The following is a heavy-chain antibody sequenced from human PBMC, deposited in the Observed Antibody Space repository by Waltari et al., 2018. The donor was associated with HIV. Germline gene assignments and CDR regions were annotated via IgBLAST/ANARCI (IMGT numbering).Heavy chain of an antibody. CDR2: IRSSGSTI. V-gene: IGHV3-48*03. J-gene: IGHJ3*02. CDR3: ASWWDAFDI. D-gene: IGHD2-8*02. Sequence: EVQLVESGGGLVQPGGSLRLACAASGFTFSSYEMNWVHQAPGKGLVWVSYIRSSGSTIYYADSVKGRFTISRDNAKNSLYLQMNSLRAGDTAVYYCASWWDAFDIWGQGTMVTVSS. CDR1: GFTFSSYE.